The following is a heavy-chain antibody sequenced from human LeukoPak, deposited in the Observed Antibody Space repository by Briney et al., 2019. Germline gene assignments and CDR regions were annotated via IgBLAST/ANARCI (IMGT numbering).Heavy chain of an antibody. D-gene: IGHD2-8*01. CDR2: IIPIFGTA. CDR3: ARRISLMGGGQFDP. Sequence: SVKVSCKASGGTFSSYAISWVRQAPGQGLEWMGGIIPIFGTANYAQKFQGRVTITADESTSTAYMELSSLGSEDTAVYYCARRISLMGGGQFDPWGQGTLVTVSS. V-gene: IGHV1-69*01. CDR1: GGTFSSYA. J-gene: IGHJ5*02.